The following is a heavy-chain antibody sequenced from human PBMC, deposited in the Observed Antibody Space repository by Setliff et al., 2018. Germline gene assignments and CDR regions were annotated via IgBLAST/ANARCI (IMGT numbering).Heavy chain of an antibody. CDR1: GFTFSSYS. CDR3: ARDPNSGSYWNYYYCMDV. Sequence: PGGSLRLSCAASGFTFSSYSMNWVRQAPGKGLEWVSSISSRSSTIYYADSVKGRFTISRDNAKNSLYLQMNSLRAEDTAVYYCARDPNSGSYWNYYYCMDVWGKGTTVTVSS. V-gene: IGHV3-48*01. J-gene: IGHJ6*03. CDR2: ISSRSSTI. D-gene: IGHD1-26*01.